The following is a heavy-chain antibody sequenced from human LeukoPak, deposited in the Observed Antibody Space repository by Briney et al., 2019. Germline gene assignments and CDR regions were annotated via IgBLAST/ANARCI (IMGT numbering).Heavy chain of an antibody. CDR1: GYTFTTFG. Sequence: ASVKVSCKASGYTFTTFGISWVRQAPGQGLEWMGWISGYNENPHYAQNFQDRVTMTTDTSSSTAYMELRSLGSDDTAVYYCARVGRDCRDTRCTWSDWLDPWGQGTLVTVSS. CDR2: ISGYNENP. D-gene: IGHD2-2*01. CDR3: ARVGRDCRDTRCTWSDWLDP. V-gene: IGHV1-18*01. J-gene: IGHJ5*02.